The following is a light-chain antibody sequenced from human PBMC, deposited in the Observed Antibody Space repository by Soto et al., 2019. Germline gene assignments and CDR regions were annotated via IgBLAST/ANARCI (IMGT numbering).Light chain of an antibody. CDR3: QQYDNLPLT. J-gene: IGKJ4*01. CDR1: QDVSND. CDR2: DAS. V-gene: IGKV1-33*01. Sequence: DIHMTPSPSSLSASVGDRVTITCQASQDVSNDLNWYQQKPGKAPKLLIYDASNLETGVPSRFSGSGSGTDFTLTISSLQPEDIATYYCQQYDNLPLTFGGGTKVDIK.